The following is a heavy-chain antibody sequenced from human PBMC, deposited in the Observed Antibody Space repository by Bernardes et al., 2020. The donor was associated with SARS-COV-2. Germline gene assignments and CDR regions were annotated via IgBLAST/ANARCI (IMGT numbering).Heavy chain of an antibody. D-gene: IGHD2-2*01. Sequence: SETLSLTCTVSGGSLRGNYWTWIRQPPGKGLEWIGEVDHTGDTSYSASLKSRVIISAATSENQFSLRMTSVTAADTAMYYCARVSMKYQLPRHFDLWGQGTLVTVSS. CDR2: VDHTGDT. V-gene: IGHV4-34*01. CDR1: GGSLRGNY. CDR3: ARVSMKYQLPRHFDL. J-gene: IGHJ4*02.